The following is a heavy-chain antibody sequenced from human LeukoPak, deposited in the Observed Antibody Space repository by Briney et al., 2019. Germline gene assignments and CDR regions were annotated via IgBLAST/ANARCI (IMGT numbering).Heavy chain of an antibody. V-gene: IGHV3-48*03. J-gene: IGHJ3*02. CDR2: ISSRGSTI. CDR3: ARDYRDSSGYRAFDI. D-gene: IGHD3-22*01. CDR1: GFTFSSYE. Sequence: GGYLRVSCVGPGFTFSSYEMNRVRQAPGNGLNLFSYISSRGSTIYFADSVKDRFTISRENAKNSLYLQMNSLRAEDTAVYYCARDYRDSSGYRAFDIWGQGRMVTVSS.